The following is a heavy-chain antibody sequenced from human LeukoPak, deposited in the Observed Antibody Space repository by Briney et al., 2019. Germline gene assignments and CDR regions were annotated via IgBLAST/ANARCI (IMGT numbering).Heavy chain of an antibody. D-gene: IGHD6-13*01. Sequence: ASVKVSCKASGGTFSSYAISWVRQAPGQGLEWMGWMNPSTGGTNYAQKFQDRVTMTRDTSIRTAYMELSRLRSDDTAVYYCAKRDSSPTLDYWAQGTLVTVSS. CDR3: AKRDSSPTLDY. CDR1: GGTFSSYA. V-gene: IGHV1-2*02. J-gene: IGHJ4*02. CDR2: MNPSTGGT.